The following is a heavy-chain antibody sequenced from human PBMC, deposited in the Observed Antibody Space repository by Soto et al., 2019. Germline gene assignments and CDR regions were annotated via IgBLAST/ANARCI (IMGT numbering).Heavy chain of an antibody. CDR2: INAGNGNT. CDR3: ARELVVPAAMGDYYYYYGMDV. Sequence: ASVKVSCKASGYTFTRYAMHWVRQAPGQRLEWMGWINAGNGNTKYSQKFQGRVTITRDTSASTAYMELSSLRSEDTAVYYCARELVVPAAMGDYYYYYGMDVWGQGTTVTVSS. CDR1: GYTFTRYA. V-gene: IGHV1-3*01. J-gene: IGHJ6*02. D-gene: IGHD2-2*01.